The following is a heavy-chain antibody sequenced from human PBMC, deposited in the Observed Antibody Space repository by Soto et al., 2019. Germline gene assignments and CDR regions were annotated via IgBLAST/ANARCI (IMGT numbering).Heavy chain of an antibody. CDR2: IRESGGAT. CDR1: GFKFRSYA. CDR3: AKDRATIFGVVWKYGMDV. Sequence: EVQLVESGGGLVQPGGSLRLSCAASGFKFRSYAMAWVRQAPGKGLEWVSGIRESGGATNYADSVRGRFTISGDNSRNTMDLLMNNLRAEDTAVYYCAKDRATIFGVVWKYGMDVWGQGTTVSVSS. V-gene: IGHV3-23*04. D-gene: IGHD3-3*01. J-gene: IGHJ6*02.